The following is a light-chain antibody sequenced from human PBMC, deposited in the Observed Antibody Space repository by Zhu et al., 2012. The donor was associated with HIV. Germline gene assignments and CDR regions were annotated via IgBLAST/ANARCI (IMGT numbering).Light chain of an antibody. Sequence: EILMTQSPATLSVSPGERATLSCRASQSVGGNLAWYQRRPGQAPRLIIYGASTRATSIPARFSGSGSGTEFTLTINSMQSDDFVVYYCQQYSTWPWTFGQGTKVEIK. CDR1: QSVGGN. CDR3: QQYSTWPWT. CDR2: GAS. V-gene: IGKV3-15*01. J-gene: IGKJ1*01.